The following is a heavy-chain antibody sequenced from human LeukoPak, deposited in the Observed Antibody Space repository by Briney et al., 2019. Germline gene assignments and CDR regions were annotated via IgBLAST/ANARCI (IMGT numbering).Heavy chain of an antibody. V-gene: IGHV3-30*18. D-gene: IGHD5-12*01. J-gene: IGHJ4*02. CDR2: ISYDGSNK. CDR3: AKDRSDRGYSGYDYEYYFDY. Sequence: GGSLRLSCAASGFTFSSYGMHWVRQAPGKGLEWVAGISYDGSNKYYADSVKGRFTISRDNSKNTLYLQMNSLRAEDTAVYYCAKDRSDRGYSGYDYEYYFDYWGQGTLVTVSS. CDR1: GFTFSSYG.